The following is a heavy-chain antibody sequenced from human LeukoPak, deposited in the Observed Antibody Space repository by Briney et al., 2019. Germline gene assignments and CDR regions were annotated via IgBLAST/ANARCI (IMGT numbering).Heavy chain of an antibody. Sequence: SETLSLTCGVSDSSITNDYYWGWIRQPPGKGLEWIGSISYGGSTHYNASLKSRVTISLARSKSQFSLQLSSVTAADTAVYYCTRQVDVPYALGSFDSWGQGILVTVS. J-gene: IGHJ4*02. D-gene: IGHD3-16*01. CDR2: ISYGGST. V-gene: IGHV4-38-2*01. CDR3: TRQVDVPYALGSFDS. CDR1: DSSITNDYY.